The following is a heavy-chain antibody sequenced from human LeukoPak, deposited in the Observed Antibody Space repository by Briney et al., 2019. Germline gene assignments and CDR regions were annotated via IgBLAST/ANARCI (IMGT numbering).Heavy chain of an antibody. CDR1: GGTFSSYA. D-gene: IGHD2-15*01. CDR3: ARVGIGYCSGGSCYDWFDH. CDR2: IIPIFGTA. V-gene: IGHV1-69*13. J-gene: IGHJ5*02. Sequence: GASVKVSCKASGGTFSSYAISWVRQAPGQGLEWMGGIIPIFGTANYAQKFQGRVTITADESTSTAYMELSSLRSEDTAVYYCARVGIGYCSGGSCYDWFDHWGQGTLVTVSS.